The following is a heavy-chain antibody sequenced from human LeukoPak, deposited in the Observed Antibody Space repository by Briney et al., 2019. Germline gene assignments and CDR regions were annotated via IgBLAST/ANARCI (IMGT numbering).Heavy chain of an antibody. D-gene: IGHD2-15*01. J-gene: IGHJ4*02. V-gene: IGHV4-39*07. CDR2: IYYSGST. CDR3: ARDVGVAAFDY. CDR1: GGSISSNSYY. Sequence: SETLSLTCTVSGGSISSNSYYWGWIRQPPGRGLEWIGNIYYSGSTYYNPSLKSRVTISVDTSKNHFSLKLSSVTAADTAVYYCARDVGVAAFDYWGQGTLVTVSS.